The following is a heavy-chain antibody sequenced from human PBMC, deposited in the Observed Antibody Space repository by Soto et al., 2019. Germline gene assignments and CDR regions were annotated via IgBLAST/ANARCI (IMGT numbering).Heavy chain of an antibody. D-gene: IGHD2-2*02. CDR1: GFPFSGYA. CDR3: VKALSARYTSTRAFDI. V-gene: IGHV3-64D*06. Sequence: GGSLRLSCSASGFPFSGYAMHWVRQAPGKGLDYVSAISNNGGNTYYADSVNGRFTISRDNSKNTLYLQMNSLRVEDTAVYYCVKALSARYTSTRAFDIWGQGTMVTVSS. CDR2: ISNNGGNT. J-gene: IGHJ3*02.